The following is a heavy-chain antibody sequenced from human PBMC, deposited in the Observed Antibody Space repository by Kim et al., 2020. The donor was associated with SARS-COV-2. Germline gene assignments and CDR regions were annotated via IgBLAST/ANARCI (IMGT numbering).Heavy chain of an antibody. Sequence: SETLSLTCAVYGGSFSGYYWSWIRQPPGKGLEWIGEINHSGSTNYNPSLKSRVTISVDTSKNQFSLKLSSVTAADTAVYYCARGVPLRGYSYGTFDYWGQGTLVTVSS. CDR2: INHSGST. CDR1: GGSFSGYY. V-gene: IGHV4-34*01. D-gene: IGHD5-18*01. J-gene: IGHJ4*02. CDR3: ARGVPLRGYSYGTFDY.